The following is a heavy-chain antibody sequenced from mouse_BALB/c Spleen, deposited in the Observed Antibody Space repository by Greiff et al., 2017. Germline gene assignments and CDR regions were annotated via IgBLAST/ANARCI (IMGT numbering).Heavy chain of an antibody. CDR3: ARGTYYRYDELYYYAMDY. D-gene: IGHD2-14*01. CDR1: GYTFTDYA. CDR2: ISTYYGDA. J-gene: IGHJ4*01. Sequence: QVQLQQSGAELVRPGVSVKISCKGSGYTFTDYAMHWVKQSHAKSLEWIGVISTYYGDASYNQKFKGKATMTVDKSSSTAYMELARLTSVDSAIYYCARGTYYRYDELYYYAMDYWGQGTSVTVSS. V-gene: IGHV1S137*01.